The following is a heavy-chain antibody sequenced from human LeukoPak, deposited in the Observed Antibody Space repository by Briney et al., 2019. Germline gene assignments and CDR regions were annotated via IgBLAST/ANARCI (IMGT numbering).Heavy chain of an antibody. V-gene: IGHV3-9*01. Sequence: GRSLRLSCAASGFTFDDYAMHWVRQAPGKGLEWVSGISWNSGSIGYADSVKGRFTISRDNAKNSLYLQMSSLRAEDTALYYCAKENWAGGWFDPWGQGTLVTVSS. J-gene: IGHJ5*02. CDR1: GFTFDDYA. D-gene: IGHD7-27*01. CDR2: ISWNSGSI. CDR3: AKENWAGGWFDP.